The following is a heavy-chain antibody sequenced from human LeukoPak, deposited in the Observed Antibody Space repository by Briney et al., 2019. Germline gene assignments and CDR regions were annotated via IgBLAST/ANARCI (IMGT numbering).Heavy chain of an antibody. Sequence: GGSLRLSCAASGFTVSSNYMSWVRQAPGKGLEWVSVIYSGGSTYSADSVKGRFTISRDNSKNTLYLQMNSLRAEDTAVYYCARGLYSYGGNWFDPWGQGTLVTVSS. CDR1: GFTVSSNY. J-gene: IGHJ5*02. D-gene: IGHD5-18*01. V-gene: IGHV3-66*01. CDR3: ARGLYSYGGNWFDP. CDR2: IYSGGST.